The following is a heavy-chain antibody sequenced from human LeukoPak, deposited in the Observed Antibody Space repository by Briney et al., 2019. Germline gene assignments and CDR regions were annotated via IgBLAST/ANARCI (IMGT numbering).Heavy chain of an antibody. CDR3: ARDVSRVVVGSFDP. CDR1: GGSISSYY. J-gene: IGHJ5*02. Sequence: PSETLSLTCTVSGGSISSYYWSWIRQPAGEGLEWIGRIYTSGSTNYNPSLKSRVTMSVDTSKNQFSLKLSSVTAADTAVYYCARDVSRVVVGSFDPWGQGTLVTVSS. D-gene: IGHD2-2*01. V-gene: IGHV4-4*07. CDR2: IYTSGST.